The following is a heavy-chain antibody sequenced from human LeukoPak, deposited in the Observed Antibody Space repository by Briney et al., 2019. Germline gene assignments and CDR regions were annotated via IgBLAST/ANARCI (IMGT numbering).Heavy chain of an antibody. CDR3: ARRSYYDSSGFGDAFDI. Sequence: GETLQISCQGSGCRFTSYWIGWVRQMPGKGLEWMGIIYPGDSDTRYSPPFQGQVTISADKSISTAYLQWSSLKASDTAMYYCARRSYYDSSGFGDAFDIWGQGTMVTVSS. J-gene: IGHJ3*02. CDR1: GCRFTSYW. CDR2: IYPGDSDT. D-gene: IGHD3-22*01. V-gene: IGHV5-51*01.